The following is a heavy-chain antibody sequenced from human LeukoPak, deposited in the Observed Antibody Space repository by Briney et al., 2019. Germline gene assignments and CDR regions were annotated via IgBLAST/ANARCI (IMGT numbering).Heavy chain of an antibody. CDR2: IYPGDSDI. V-gene: IGHV5-51*01. CDR1: GYNFPGYW. CDR3: ARPPDGYCSGAGCSFEY. J-gene: IGHJ4*02. D-gene: IGHD2-15*01. Sequence: GESLKISCKGSGYNFPGYWIGWVRQKPGKGLEWMGVIYPGDSDIRYSPLFQGQVIISADKSIRTAYLQWNNLKASDTAMYYSARPPDGYCSGAGCSFEYWGQGTLLTVSS.